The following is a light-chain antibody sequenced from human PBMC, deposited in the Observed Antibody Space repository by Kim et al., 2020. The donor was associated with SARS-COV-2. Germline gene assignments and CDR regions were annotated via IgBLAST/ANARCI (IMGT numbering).Light chain of an antibody. CDR2: DVS. J-gene: IGKJ4*01. Sequence: EIVLTQSPTTLSLSPGERATLSCRASQSISRYLAWYQQKPGQTPRLLIYDVSYRAAGIPARFSGSGSGTDFTLTISSLEPEDFAVYYCQQHSDWLTFGGGTKVDIK. CDR3: QQHSDWLT. CDR1: QSISRY. V-gene: IGKV3-11*01.